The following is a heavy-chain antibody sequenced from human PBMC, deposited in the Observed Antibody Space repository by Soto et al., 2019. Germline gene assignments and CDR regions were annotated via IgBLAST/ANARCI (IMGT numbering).Heavy chain of an antibody. Sequence: ASVKVSCKASGYTFTGYYMHWVRQAPGQGLEWMGWINPNSGGTNYAQKFQGWVTMTRDTSISTAYMELSRLRSDDTAVYYCARGGRMVRGNYYYYGMDVWGQGTTVTVYS. CDR2: INPNSGGT. CDR3: ARGGRMVRGNYYYYGMDV. CDR1: GYTFTGYY. D-gene: IGHD3-10*01. J-gene: IGHJ6*02. V-gene: IGHV1-2*04.